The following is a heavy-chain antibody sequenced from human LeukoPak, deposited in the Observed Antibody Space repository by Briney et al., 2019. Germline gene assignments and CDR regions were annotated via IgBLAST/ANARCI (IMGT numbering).Heavy chain of an antibody. CDR1: GFTFSSYA. V-gene: IGHV3-64*01. Sequence: GGSLRLSCAASGFTFSSYAMHWVRQAPGKGLEYVSAISSNGGSTYYANSVKGRFTISRDNSKNTLYLQMNSLRAEDTAVYYCARDHNRLDGSGSYYVRFDAFDIWSQGTKVTVSS. D-gene: IGHD3-10*01. J-gene: IGHJ3*02. CDR2: ISSNGGST. CDR3: ARDHNRLDGSGSYYVRFDAFDI.